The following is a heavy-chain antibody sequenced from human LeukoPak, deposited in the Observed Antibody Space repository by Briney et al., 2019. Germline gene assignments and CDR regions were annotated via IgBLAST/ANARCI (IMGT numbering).Heavy chain of an antibody. Sequence: PGGSLRLSCAASGFTFSSYGMHWVRQAPGKGLEWVAVIWYDGSNKYYADSEKGRFTISRDNSKNTLYLQMNSLRAEDTAVYYCAKGAYYDFWSGYYRYYFDYWGQGTLVTVSS. CDR3: AKGAYYDFWSGYYRYYFDY. CDR1: GFTFSSYG. CDR2: IWYDGSNK. D-gene: IGHD3-3*01. J-gene: IGHJ4*02. V-gene: IGHV3-33*06.